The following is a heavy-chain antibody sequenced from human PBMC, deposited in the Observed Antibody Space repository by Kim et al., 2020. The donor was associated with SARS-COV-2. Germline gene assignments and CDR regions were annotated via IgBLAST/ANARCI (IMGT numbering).Heavy chain of an antibody. J-gene: IGHJ4*02. V-gene: IGHV3-53*01. CDR3: AGGYINPWQLDF. Sequence: GGSLRLSCAASGFTVSSNYMSWVRQAPGKGLEWVSIIYGGGNTYYADSVKGRFTISRDNSKNTLYLQLNSLRAEDTAVYYWAGGYINPWQLDFWGQGTLV. CDR1: GFTVSSNY. D-gene: IGHD6-13*01. CDR2: IYGGGNT.